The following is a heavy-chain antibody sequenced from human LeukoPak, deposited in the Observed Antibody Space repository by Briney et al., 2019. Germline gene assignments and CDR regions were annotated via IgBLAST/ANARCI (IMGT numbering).Heavy chain of an antibody. CDR3: AKDRGSRSSPGMRY. J-gene: IGHJ4*02. V-gene: IGHV3-30*18. Sequence: GKSLRLSCAASGFTFSSYGMHWVRQAPGKGLEWVAVISYDGSNKYYADSVKGRFTISRDNSKNTLYLQMNSLRAEDTAGYYCAKDRGSRSSPGMRYWGQGTLVTVSS. D-gene: IGHD3-10*01. CDR1: GFTFSSYG. CDR2: ISYDGSNK.